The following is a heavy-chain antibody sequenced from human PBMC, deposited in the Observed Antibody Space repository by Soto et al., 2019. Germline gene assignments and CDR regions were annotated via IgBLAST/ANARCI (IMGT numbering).Heavy chain of an antibody. CDR2: IYDNGIT. CDR3: ARNYDSNGYANEFDS. D-gene: IGHD3-22*01. Sequence: QVVLQESGPGLVKPSETLSLTCSVSGRSITSYYWSWVRQPPGKGLEWIGYIYDNGITSQNPSLKSRVTMSAATSQNHFSLKLSSVTGADTAVYYCARNYDSNGYANEFDSWGQGILVTVTA. J-gene: IGHJ4*02. CDR1: GRSITSYY. V-gene: IGHV4-59*12.